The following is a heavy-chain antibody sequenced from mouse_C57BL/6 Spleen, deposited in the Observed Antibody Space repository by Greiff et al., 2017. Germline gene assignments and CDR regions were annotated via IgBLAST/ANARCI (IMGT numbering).Heavy chain of an antibody. CDR2: ISNGGGST. V-gene: IGHV5-12*01. J-gene: IGHJ1*03. Sequence: EVKLVESGGGLVQPGGSLKLSCAASGFTFSDYYMYWVRQTPEKRLEWVAYISNGGGSTYYPDTVKGRFTISRDNAKNTLYLQMSRLKSEDTAMYYCARHTVYFDVWGTGTTVTVSS. CDR1: GFTFSDYY. CDR3: ARHTVYFDV.